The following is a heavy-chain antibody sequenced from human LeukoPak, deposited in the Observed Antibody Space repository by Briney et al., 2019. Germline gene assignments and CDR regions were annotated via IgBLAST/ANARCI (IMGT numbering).Heavy chain of an antibody. Sequence: PSGTLSLTCTVSGGSISSGDYYWSWIRQPPGKGLEWIGYIYYSGSTYYNPSLRSRVTISVDTSKNQFSLKLSSVTAADTAVYYCARDPLYGDYFDYWGQGTLVTVSS. CDR2: IYYSGST. J-gene: IGHJ4*02. D-gene: IGHD4-17*01. CDR1: GGSISSGDYY. CDR3: ARDPLYGDYFDY. V-gene: IGHV4-30-4*01.